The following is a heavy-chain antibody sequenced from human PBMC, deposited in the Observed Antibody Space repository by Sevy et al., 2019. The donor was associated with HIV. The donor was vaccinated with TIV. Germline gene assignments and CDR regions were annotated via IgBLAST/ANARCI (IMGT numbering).Heavy chain of an antibody. V-gene: IGHV3-23*01. CDR1: GFTFSSYA. D-gene: IGHD5-12*01. CDR2: ISGSGGST. J-gene: IGHJ4*02. CDR3: AKWVAWDRRYFDY. Sequence: GGSLRLSCAASGFTFSSYAMSWVRQAPGKGLEWVSAISGSGGSTYYADSVKGRFTMSRDNSKNTLYLQMNSLRAEDTAVYYCAKWVAWDRRYFDYWGQGTLVTVSS.